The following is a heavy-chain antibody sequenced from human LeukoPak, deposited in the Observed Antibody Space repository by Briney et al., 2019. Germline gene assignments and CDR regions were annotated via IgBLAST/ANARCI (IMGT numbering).Heavy chain of an antibody. D-gene: IGHD5-24*01. CDR2: INPNSGVT. V-gene: IGHV1-2*02. J-gene: IGHJ4*02. Sequence: ASVKVSCKASGYTFNRHYMHSVRQAPGQGLEYMGWINPNSGVTNYAQKFQGRITMSRDTSISTAYMELSRLTYDDTAMNYCARDSYNDYYFDSWGQGTLVTVSS. CDR3: ARDSYNDYYFDS. CDR1: GYTFNRHY.